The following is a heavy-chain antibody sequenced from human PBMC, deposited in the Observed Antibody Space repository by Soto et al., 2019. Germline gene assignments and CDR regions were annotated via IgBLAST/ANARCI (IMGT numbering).Heavy chain of an antibody. J-gene: IGHJ6*02. V-gene: IGHV4-30-4*01. Sequence: QVQLQESGPGLVKPSQTLSLTCTVSGGSISSGDYYWSWIRQPPGKGLEWIGYIYYSGSTYYNPSLKGRLSIPVDTPMNESCRKLSSVTAADTAVYYCARVGRIVLVPAATNYYYYGMDVWGQGTTVTVSS. CDR2: IYYSGST. CDR3: ARVGRIVLVPAATNYYYYGMDV. D-gene: IGHD2-2*01. CDR1: GGSISSGDYY.